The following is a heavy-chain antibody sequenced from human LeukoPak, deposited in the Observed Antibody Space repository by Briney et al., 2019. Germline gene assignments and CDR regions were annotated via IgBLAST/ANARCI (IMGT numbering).Heavy chain of an antibody. V-gene: IGHV4-59*01. CDR2: IHNDGST. CDR3: TRGAGWLIDD. CDR1: GGSISPSF. J-gene: IGHJ4*02. D-gene: IGHD5-12*01. Sequence: SETLSLTCTFSGGSISPSFWSWIRQPPEKGLEWIGYIHNDGSTKYNPSLKGRVTIPEDTSNNQFSLRLNSVTAEDTAVYFCTRGAGWLIDDWGQGTLVTVSS.